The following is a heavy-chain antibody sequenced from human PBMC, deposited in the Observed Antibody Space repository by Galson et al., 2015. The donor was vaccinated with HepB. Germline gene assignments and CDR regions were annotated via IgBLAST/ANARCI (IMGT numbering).Heavy chain of an antibody. V-gene: IGHV3-30*14. J-gene: IGHJ4*02. D-gene: IGHD3-10*01. CDR2: ISYDGGTT. Sequence: VRQAPGKGLEWMAVISYDGGTTFHADSVQGRFTISRDNSGKTLYLQMNSLRSDDTAIYYCAYGSGSYFLDNWGQGTLVTVSS. CDR3: AYGSGSYFLDN.